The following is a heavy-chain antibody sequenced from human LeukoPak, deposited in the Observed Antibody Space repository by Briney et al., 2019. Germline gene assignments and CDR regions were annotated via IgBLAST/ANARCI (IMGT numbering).Heavy chain of an antibody. D-gene: IGHD2-2*01. CDR3: ARDLGGYQLLSDDAFDI. Sequence: ASVKVSCKASGYTFTSYGISWVRQAPGQGLEWMGWISAYNGNTNYAQKLHGRGTMTTDTSTSTACMELRSLRSDDTAVYYCARDLGGYQLLSDDAFDIWGQGTMVTVSS. J-gene: IGHJ3*02. CDR1: GYTFTSYG. CDR2: ISAYNGNT. V-gene: IGHV1-18*01.